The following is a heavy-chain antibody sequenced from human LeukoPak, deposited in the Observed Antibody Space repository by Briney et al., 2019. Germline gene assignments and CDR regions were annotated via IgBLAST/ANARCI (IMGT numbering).Heavy chain of an antibody. CDR3: ARDLYYYGSGSFDY. V-gene: IGHV3-7*01. CDR1: GFTFSTASGFTFSTYW. J-gene: IGHJ4*02. CDR2: IKQDGSEQ. Sequence: GGSLRLSCAASGFTFSTASGFTFSTYWMSWVRQAPGKGLEWVANIKQDGSEQYYVDSVKGRFTISRDNAKNSLYLQMNSLRAEDTAAYYCARDLYYYGSGSFDYWGQGTLVTVSS. D-gene: IGHD3-10*01.